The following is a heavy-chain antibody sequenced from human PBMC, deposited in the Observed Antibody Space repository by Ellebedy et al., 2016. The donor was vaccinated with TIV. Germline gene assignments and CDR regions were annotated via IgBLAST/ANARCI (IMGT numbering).Heavy chain of an antibody. CDR2: ISSSTSHI. CDR1: GFTFSTYS. CDR3: GMDRINGYYYYYMDV. J-gene: IGHJ6*03. D-gene: IGHD1-14*01. V-gene: IGHV3-21*01. Sequence: GESLKISCAASGFTFSTYSLNWVRQAPGKGLEWGSSISSSTSHIYYADSVKGGFTIARDNAKNSLYLQMNSLRAEDTAVYYCGMDRINGYYYYYMDVWGKGTTVTVSS.